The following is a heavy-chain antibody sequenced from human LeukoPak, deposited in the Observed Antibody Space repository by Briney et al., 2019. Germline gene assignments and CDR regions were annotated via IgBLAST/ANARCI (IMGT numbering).Heavy chain of an antibody. D-gene: IGHD2-2*01. CDR2: MYHSGST. V-gene: IGHV4-4*02. CDR3: ATGTSWYYYY. Sequence: PSETLSLTCAVSGGSISNDKWWSWVRPSPVKGLEWIGEMYHSGSTNYNPSLKSRVTISVDKSNNQFSLKLISVTAADTAMYYCATGTSWYYYYWGQGTLVTVSS. CDR1: GGSISNDKW. J-gene: IGHJ4*02.